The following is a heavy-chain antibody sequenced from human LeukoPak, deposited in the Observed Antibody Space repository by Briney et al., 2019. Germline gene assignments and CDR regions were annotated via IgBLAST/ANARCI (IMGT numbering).Heavy chain of an antibody. CDR1: GFTFSSYW. V-gene: IGHV3-74*01. D-gene: IGHD6-19*01. CDR3: ARGRREYSYTRIAVAGGSSDY. J-gene: IGHJ4*02. CDR2: INSDGSRT. Sequence: SGGSLRLSCAASGFTFSSYWMHWVRQAPGKGLVWVSRINSDGSRTSYADSVKGRFTISRDNAKNTLYLQMNSLRAEDTAVYYCARGRREYSYTRIAVAGGSSDYWGQGTVVTVSS.